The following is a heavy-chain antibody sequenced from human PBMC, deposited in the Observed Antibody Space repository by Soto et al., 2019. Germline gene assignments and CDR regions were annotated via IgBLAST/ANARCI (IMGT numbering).Heavy chain of an antibody. CDR1: GGSISSYY. CDR3: ARAVGALNWFDP. D-gene: IGHD3-16*01. Sequence: QVQLQESVPGLVKPSETLSLTCTVSGGSISSYYWSWIRQPPGKGLEWIGYIYYSGSTNYNPSLKSRVTISVDTSKNQFSLKLSSVTAADTAVYYCARAVGALNWFDPWGQGTLVTVSS. V-gene: IGHV4-59*01. J-gene: IGHJ5*02. CDR2: IYYSGST.